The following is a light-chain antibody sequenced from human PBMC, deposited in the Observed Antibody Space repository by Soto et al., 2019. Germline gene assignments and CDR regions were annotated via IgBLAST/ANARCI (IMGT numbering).Light chain of an antibody. CDR3: SSYAGSNNLV. Sequence: QSALTQPPSASGSPGQSVTISCTGTSSDVSGYNYVSWYQQHPGKAPKLMIYEVSKRPSGVPDRFSGSKSGNTASLTVSGLQAEDEADYYCSSYAGSNNLVFGGGTKLIVL. CDR1: SSDVSGYNY. V-gene: IGLV2-8*01. CDR2: EVS. J-gene: IGLJ3*02.